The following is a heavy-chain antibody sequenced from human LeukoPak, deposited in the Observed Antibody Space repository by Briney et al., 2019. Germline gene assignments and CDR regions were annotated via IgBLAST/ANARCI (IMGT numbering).Heavy chain of an antibody. CDR1: GGSFSGYY. CDR3: ARHHGWFDP. Sequence: PSETLSLTCAVYGGSFSGYYWSWIRQPPGKGLEWIGEINHSGSTNYNPSLKSRVTISVDTSKNQFSLKLSSVTAADTAVYYCARHHGWFDPWGQGTLVTVSS. V-gene: IGHV4-34*01. J-gene: IGHJ5*02. CDR2: INHSGST.